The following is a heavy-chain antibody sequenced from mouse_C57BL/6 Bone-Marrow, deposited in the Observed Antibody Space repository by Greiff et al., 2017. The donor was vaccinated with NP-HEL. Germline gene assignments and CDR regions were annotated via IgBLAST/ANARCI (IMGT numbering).Heavy chain of an antibody. CDR2: IYPGSGST. D-gene: IGHD1-1*01. CDR3: ARSRVVAPGYWYFDV. CDR1: GYTFTSYW. V-gene: IGHV1-55*01. J-gene: IGHJ1*03. Sequence: QVQLQQPGAELVKPGASVKMSCKASGYTFTSYWITWVKQRPGQGLEWIGDIYPGSGSTNYNEKFKSKATLTVDTSSSTAYMQLSSLTSEDSAVYYGARSRVVAPGYWYFDVWGTGTTVTVSS.